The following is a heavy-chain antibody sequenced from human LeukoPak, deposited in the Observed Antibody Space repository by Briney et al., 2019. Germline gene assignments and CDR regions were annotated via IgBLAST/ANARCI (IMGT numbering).Heavy chain of an antibody. CDR1: GGSISSSSYY. J-gene: IGHJ3*02. CDR3: ARIQLWYDDAFDI. CDR2: IYYSGST. Sequence: PSETLSLTCTVSGGSISSSSYYWSWIRQPPGKGLEWIGYIYYSGSTNYNPSLKSRVTISVDTSKNQFSLKLSSVTAADTAVYYCARIQLWYDDAFDIWGQGTMVTVSS. D-gene: IGHD5-18*01. V-gene: IGHV4-61*01.